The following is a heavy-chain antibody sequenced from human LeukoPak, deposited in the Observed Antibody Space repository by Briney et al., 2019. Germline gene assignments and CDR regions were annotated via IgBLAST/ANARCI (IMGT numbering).Heavy chain of an antibody. CDR1: GFTFSSYA. CDR2: ISGSGGST. CDR3: AKGSILAAAGYNWFDP. V-gene: IGHV3-23*01. Sequence: GGSLRLSCAASGFTFSSYAMSWVRQAPGKGLEWVSAISGSGGSTYYADSVKGRFTISRDNSKNTLYLQMNSLRAEDTAVYYCAKGSILAAAGYNWFDPWGQGTLVTVSS. D-gene: IGHD6-13*01. J-gene: IGHJ5*02.